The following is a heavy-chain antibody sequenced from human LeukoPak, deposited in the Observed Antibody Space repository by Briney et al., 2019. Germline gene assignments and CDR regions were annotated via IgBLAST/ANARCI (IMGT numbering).Heavy chain of an antibody. D-gene: IGHD3-3*01. Sequence: SETLSLTCTVSGGSISSSSYYWGWIRQPPWKGLEWIGSIYYSGSTYYNPSLKSRVTISVDTSKNQFSLKLSSVTAADTAVYYCARHIDFWSGYGDYMDVWGKGTTVTVSS. CDR1: GGSISSSSYY. V-gene: IGHV4-39*01. CDR2: IYYSGST. CDR3: ARHIDFWSGYGDYMDV. J-gene: IGHJ6*03.